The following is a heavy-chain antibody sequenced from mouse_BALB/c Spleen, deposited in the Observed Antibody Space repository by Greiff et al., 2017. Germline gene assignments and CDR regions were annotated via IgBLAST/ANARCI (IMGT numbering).Heavy chain of an antibody. CDR1: GYTFSSYW. J-gene: IGHJ4*01. CDR2: ILPGSGST. CDR3: ARSFSIYAMDY. Sequence: QVQLKESGAELMKPGASVKISFKATGYTFSSYWIEWVKQRPGHGLEWIGEILPGSGSTNYNEKFKGKATFTADTSSNTAYMQLSSLTSEDSAVYYCARSFSIYAMDYWGQGTSVTVAS. V-gene: IGHV1-9*01.